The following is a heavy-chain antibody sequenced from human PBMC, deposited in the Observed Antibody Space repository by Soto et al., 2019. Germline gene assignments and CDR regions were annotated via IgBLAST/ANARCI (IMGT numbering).Heavy chain of an antibody. J-gene: IGHJ3*02. V-gene: IGHV5-10-1*01. CDR2: IDPSDSYT. Sequence: PGESLKISCKGSGYSFTSYWISWVRQMPGKGLEWMGRIDPSDSYTNYSPSFQGHVTISADKSISTAYLQWSSLKASDTAMYYCATSTPIADAFDIWGQGTMVTVSS. CDR3: ATSTPIADAFDI. D-gene: IGHD6-13*01. CDR1: GYSFTSYW.